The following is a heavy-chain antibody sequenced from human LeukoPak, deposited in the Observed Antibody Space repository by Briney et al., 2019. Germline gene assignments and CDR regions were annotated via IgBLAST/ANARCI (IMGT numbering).Heavy chain of an antibody. J-gene: IGHJ4*02. V-gene: IGHV3-48*01. D-gene: IGHD6-19*01. Sequence: PGGSLRLSCASSGFTFSTYSMNWVRQAPGKGLEWVSYISGSSSIIYYADSVKGRLTISRDNAKNSLYLQMNSLRADDTAVYYCAGSSGFLFNNWGQGTLVAVSS. CDR1: GFTFSTYS. CDR3: AGSSGFLFNN. CDR2: ISGSSSII.